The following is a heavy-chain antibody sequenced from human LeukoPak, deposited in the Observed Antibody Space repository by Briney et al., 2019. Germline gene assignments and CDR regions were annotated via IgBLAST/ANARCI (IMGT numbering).Heavy chain of an antibody. CDR3: ARVFYYDSSGYYSFDY. CDR1: GYTFTDCN. J-gene: IGHJ4*02. D-gene: IGHD3-22*01. V-gene: IGHV1-2*02. CDR2: INPNTGGT. Sequence: ASVKVSCKASGYTFTDCNIHWVRQAPGQGLEWMGWINPNTGGTKFAEKFQGRVSMTRDTSRSTVYMDLSRLRSDDTAVYYCARVFYYDSSGYYSFDYWGQGTPVTVSS.